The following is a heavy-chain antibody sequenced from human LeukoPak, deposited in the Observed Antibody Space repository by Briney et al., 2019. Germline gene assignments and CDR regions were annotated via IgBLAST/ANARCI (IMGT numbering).Heavy chain of an antibody. CDR1: GGSISSYY. J-gene: IGHJ4*02. CDR2: IYYSGST. V-gene: IGHV4-59*01. D-gene: IGHD3-10*01. CDR3: ARTVLLWFGELNAFDY. Sequence: SETLSLTCTVSGGSISSYYWSWIRQPPGKGLEWIGYIYYSGSTNYNPSLKNRVTISVDTSKNQFSLKLSSVTAADTAVYYCARTVLLWFGELNAFDYWGQGTLVTVSS.